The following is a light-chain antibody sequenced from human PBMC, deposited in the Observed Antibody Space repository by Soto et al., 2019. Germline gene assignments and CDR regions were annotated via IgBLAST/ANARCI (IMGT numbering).Light chain of an antibody. CDR3: CSYAGSSTSHVV. J-gene: IGLJ2*01. CDR1: SSDVGSYNL. Sequence: QSALTQPASVSGSPGQSITISCTGTSSDVGSYNLVSWYQQHPGKAPKLMIYEGSKRPSGVSNRFSGSKSGNTASLTISGLQAEEEADYYCCSYAGSSTSHVVFGGGTKVTVL. CDR2: EGS. V-gene: IGLV2-23*01.